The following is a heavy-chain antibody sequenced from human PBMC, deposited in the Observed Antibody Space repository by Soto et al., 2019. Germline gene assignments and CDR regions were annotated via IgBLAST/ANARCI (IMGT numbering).Heavy chain of an antibody. CDR3: AVVPAANGHYGMDV. D-gene: IGHD2-2*01. CDR1: GFTFSTYT. CDR2: IFGSGDST. Sequence: GGSLRLSCAASGFTFSTYTMNWVRQAPGKGLEWVSGIFGSGDSTFYADSVRGRFTISRDNSKNTLYLQMNGLRAEDTAVYYCAVVPAANGHYGMDVWGQGTTVTVSS. J-gene: IGHJ6*02. V-gene: IGHV3-23*01.